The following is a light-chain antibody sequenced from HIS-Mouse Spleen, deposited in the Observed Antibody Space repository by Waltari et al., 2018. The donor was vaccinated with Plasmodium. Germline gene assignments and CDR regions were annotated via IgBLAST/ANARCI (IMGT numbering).Light chain of an antibody. V-gene: IGKV3-11*01. CDR2: DAS. CDR1: QSVSSY. J-gene: IGKJ5*01. Sequence: EIVLTQSPATLSLSPGARATLACRASQSVSSYLAWYQQKPGQALRLLIYDASNRATGIPARFSGSGSGTDFTLTISSLEPEDFAVYYCQQRSNWPITFGQGTRLEIK. CDR3: QQRSNWPIT.